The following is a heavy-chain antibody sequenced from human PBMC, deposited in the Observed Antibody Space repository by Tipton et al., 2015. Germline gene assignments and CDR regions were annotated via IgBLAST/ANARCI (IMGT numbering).Heavy chain of an antibody. D-gene: IGHD1-1*01. Sequence: TLSLTCTVYGGSFSGYYWSWIRQPPGKGLEWIGEINHGGSTNYNPSLKSRVTISEDTSKNQLSLKLSSVTAADTAVYYCARGAPQLDNWFDPWGQGTLVTVSS. J-gene: IGHJ5*02. CDR2: INHGGST. CDR3: ARGAPQLDNWFDP. CDR1: GGSFSGYY. V-gene: IGHV4-34*01.